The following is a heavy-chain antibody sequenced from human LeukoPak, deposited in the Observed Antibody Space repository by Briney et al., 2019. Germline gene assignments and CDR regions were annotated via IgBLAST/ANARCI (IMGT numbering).Heavy chain of an antibody. J-gene: IGHJ4*02. CDR2: IIPILGLA. D-gene: IGHD6-19*01. CDR1: GGTLSRYA. CDR3: AKAVPGTDVFDS. V-gene: IGHV1-69*04. Sequence: SVKVSCKASGGTLSRYAFTWVRQAPGQGLEWMGRIIPILGLANSAQKFQGRVTITADKSTNTAYMELSSLRSEDTAVYYCAKAVPGTDVFDSWGQGTLVTVSS.